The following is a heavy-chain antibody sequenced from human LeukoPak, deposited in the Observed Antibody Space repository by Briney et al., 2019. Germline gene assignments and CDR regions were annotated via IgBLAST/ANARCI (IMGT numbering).Heavy chain of an antibody. CDR2: IKQDGSVK. V-gene: IGHV3-7*01. CDR3: SSGNEFDY. D-gene: IGHD1-1*01. Sequence: GGSLRLSCAGSGFTFGDYWTSWVRQAPGKGLEWVANIKQDGSVKQYVDSVKGRFTISRDNAKNSVYLQMNSLRAEDTAVYYCSSGNEFDYWGQGTLVTVSS. CDR1: GFTFGDYW. J-gene: IGHJ4*02.